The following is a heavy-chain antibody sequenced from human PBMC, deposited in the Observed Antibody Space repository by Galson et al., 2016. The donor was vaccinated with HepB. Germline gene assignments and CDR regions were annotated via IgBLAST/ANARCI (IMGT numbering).Heavy chain of an antibody. CDR2: IYYSGST. CDR1: GGSINSGGHY. Sequence: TLSLTCTVSGGSINSGGHYWSWIRQHPGKGLEWIGYIYYSGSTYYNPSLKSRVSISVDTSKNQFSLRLNSVTAADTAVYYCARDVSDSGEAFDIWAKGQWSPSLQ. CDR3: ARDVSDSGEAFDI. V-gene: IGHV4-31*03. J-gene: IGHJ3*02. D-gene: IGHD1-26*01.